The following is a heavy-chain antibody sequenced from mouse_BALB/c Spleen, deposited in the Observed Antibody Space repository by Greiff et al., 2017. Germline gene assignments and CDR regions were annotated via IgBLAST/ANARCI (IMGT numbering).Heavy chain of an antibody. D-gene: IGHD2-4*01. CDR3: AIMITTEGFAY. V-gene: IGHV5-4*02. CDR1: GFTFSDYY. CDR2: ISDGGSYT. J-gene: IGHJ3*01. Sequence: EVKLVESGGGLVKPGGSLKLSCAASGFTFSDYYMYWVRQTPEKRLEWVATISDGGSYTYYPDSVKGRFTISRDNAKNNLYLQMSSLKSEDTAMYYCAIMITTEGFAYWGQGTLVTVSA.